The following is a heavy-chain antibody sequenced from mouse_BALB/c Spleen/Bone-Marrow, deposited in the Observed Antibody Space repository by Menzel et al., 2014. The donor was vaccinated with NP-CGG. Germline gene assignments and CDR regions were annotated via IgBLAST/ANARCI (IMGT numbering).Heavy chain of an antibody. V-gene: IGHV2-9*02. CDR2: IWAGGST. D-gene: IGHD1-1*01. CDR1: GFSLTSYG. CDR3: ARDYGSGYYAMDY. J-gene: IGHJ4*01. Sequence: VHLVESGPGLVAPSQSLSITCTVSGFSLTSYGVHWVRQPPGKGLEWLGVIWAGGSTNYNSALMSRLSISKDNSKSQVFLKMNSLQTDDTAMYYCARDYGSGYYAMDYWGQGTSVTVSS.